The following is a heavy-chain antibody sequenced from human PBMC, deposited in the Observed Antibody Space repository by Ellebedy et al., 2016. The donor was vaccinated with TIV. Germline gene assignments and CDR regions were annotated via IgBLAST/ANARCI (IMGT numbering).Heavy chain of an antibody. Sequence: GESLRISXASSGCPFSRYAMSLVCRTPGKGLGWVSRISCSGGRTSYSDSVKGRFTVSRDNSKNTLYLQMNSLRAEDTAAYYCAKDGVVAVPSAPYFFDSWGQGTLVTVSS. D-gene: IGHD2-2*01. CDR2: ISCSGGRT. V-gene: IGHV3-23*01. J-gene: IGHJ4*02. CDR1: GCPFSRYA. CDR3: AKDGVVAVPSAPYFFDS.